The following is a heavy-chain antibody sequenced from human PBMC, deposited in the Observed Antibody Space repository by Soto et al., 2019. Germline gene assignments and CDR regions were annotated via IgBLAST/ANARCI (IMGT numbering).Heavy chain of an antibody. J-gene: IGHJ6*03. Sequence: QVQLVQSGAELKKPGASAKVSCKASGYMFTSYGISWVRQAPGQGLEWMAWISVNNGNTNYAQKFQGRLTMTTDTSTNTAHMELRSLRYDDTAVYYCARFNGSGTNYYMDVWGKGTTVIVSS. CDR2: ISVNNGNT. CDR3: ARFNGSGTNYYMDV. CDR1: GYMFTSYG. D-gene: IGHD3-10*01. V-gene: IGHV1-18*01.